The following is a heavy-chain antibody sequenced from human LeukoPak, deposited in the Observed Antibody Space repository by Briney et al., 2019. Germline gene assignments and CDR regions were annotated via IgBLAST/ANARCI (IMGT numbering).Heavy chain of an antibody. CDR2: FDPEDGET. D-gene: IGHD3-10*01. V-gene: IGHV1-24*01. CDR1: GYTLTELS. CDR3: ATESVRGAHYYYYMDV. J-gene: IGHJ6*03. Sequence: ASVKVSCKVSGYTLTELSMHWVRQAPGKGLEWMGGFDPEDGETIYAQKFQGRVTMTEDTSTDTAYMELSSLRSEDTAVYYCATESVRGAHYYYYMDVWGKGTTVTVSS.